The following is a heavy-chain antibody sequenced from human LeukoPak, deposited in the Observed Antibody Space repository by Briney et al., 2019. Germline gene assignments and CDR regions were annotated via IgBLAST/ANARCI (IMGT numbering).Heavy chain of an antibody. CDR2: IIPIFGTA. CDR3: ARDCYDSSGYYYEGFDY. CDR1: GGTFSSYA. J-gene: IGHJ4*02. Sequence: ASVKVSCKASGGTFSSYAISWVRQAPGQGLEWMGRIIPIFGTANDAQKFQGRVTITTDESTSTAYMELSSLRSEDTAVYYCARDCYDSSGYYYEGFDYWGQGTLVTVSS. D-gene: IGHD3-22*01. V-gene: IGHV1-69*05.